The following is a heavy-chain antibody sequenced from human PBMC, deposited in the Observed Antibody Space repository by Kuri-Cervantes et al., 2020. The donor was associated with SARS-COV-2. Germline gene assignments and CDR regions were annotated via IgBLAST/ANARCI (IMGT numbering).Heavy chain of an antibody. Sequence: GESLKISCAASGFTFSSYAMSWVRQAPGKGLGWVSAISGNGGSTYYADSVKGRFTISRDNSKNTLYLQMNSLRAEDTAVYYCAKDREYSSSIGQVDYWGQGTLVTVSS. CDR1: GFTFSSYA. V-gene: IGHV3-23*01. CDR3: AKDREYSSSIGQVDY. D-gene: IGHD6-6*01. CDR2: ISGNGGST. J-gene: IGHJ4*02.